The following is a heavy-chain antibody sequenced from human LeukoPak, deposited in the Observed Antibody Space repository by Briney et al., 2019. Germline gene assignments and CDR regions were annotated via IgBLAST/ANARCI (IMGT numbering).Heavy chain of an antibody. Sequence: GGSLRLSCAASGFTFSSYSMNWVRQAPGRGLEWVAVISYDGSNEYYADSVRGRFTISRDNSKNTLYLQMNSLRTEDTAMYYCARKQPGGIAAPGDYWGQGTLVTVSS. V-gene: IGHV3-30*03. J-gene: IGHJ4*02. CDR2: ISYDGSNE. D-gene: IGHD6-13*01. CDR1: GFTFSSYS. CDR3: ARKQPGGIAAPGDY.